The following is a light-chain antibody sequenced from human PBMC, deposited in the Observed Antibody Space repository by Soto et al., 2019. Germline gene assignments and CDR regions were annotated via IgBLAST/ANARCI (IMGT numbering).Light chain of an antibody. CDR3: QFYGDPSKT. CDR2: DAS. CDR1: QTVSSNF. Sequence: EIVLTQSPGTLSLSPGERGTLSCRASQTVSSNFLAWYQQKPGQAPRLLIFDASTRATGIPDRFTGSGSGTDFTLNISRLEPEDFAVYYCQFYGDPSKTFGQGTKVEIK. V-gene: IGKV3-20*01. J-gene: IGKJ1*01.